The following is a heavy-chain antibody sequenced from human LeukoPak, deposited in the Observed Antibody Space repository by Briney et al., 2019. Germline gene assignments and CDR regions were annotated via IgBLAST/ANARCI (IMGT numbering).Heavy chain of an antibody. CDR1: AGPINWSSYY. J-gene: IGHJ6*03. Sequence: SETLSLTCTVAAGPINWSSYYWGWIRQPPGKGLEWIGSIYYSGSPYYNPSLKSRVTISVDTSKNQFSLNLNSVTAADTAVYYCATLSGYYYYMDVWGKGTTVTVSS. CDR2: IYYSGSP. CDR3: ATLSGYYYYMDV. V-gene: IGHV4-39*01. D-gene: IGHD6-13*01.